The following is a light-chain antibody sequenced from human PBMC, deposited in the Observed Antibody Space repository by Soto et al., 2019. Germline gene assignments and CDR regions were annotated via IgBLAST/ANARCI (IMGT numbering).Light chain of an antibody. CDR3: HQFYSIPIT. J-gene: IGKJ3*01. V-gene: IGKV4-1*01. CDR2: WAS. Sequence: DIVMTQSPDSLAVSLGERATINCKSSQSVLYTSNNKNHLAWYQQKPGQPPKLLIYWASTRESGVPDRFSGSGSGTDFTLTNSSLQAEDVAVYYCHQFYSIPITFGPGTKVDIK. CDR1: QSVLYTSNNKNH.